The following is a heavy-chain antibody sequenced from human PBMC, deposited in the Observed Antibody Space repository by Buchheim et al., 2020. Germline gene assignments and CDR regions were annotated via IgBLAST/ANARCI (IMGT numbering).Heavy chain of an antibody. D-gene: IGHD3-10*01. J-gene: IGHJ6*02. CDR2: IWYDGSNK. Sequence: QVQLVESGGGVVQPGRSLRLSCAASGFTFSSYGMHWVRPAPGKGLEWVADIWYDGSNKYYADSVKGRFTISRDNSKNTLYLQMNSLRAEDTAVYYCARDTYGSGSYYDYYYYYGMDVWGQGTT. CDR1: GFTFSSYG. CDR3: ARDTYGSGSYYDYYYYYGMDV. V-gene: IGHV3-33*01.